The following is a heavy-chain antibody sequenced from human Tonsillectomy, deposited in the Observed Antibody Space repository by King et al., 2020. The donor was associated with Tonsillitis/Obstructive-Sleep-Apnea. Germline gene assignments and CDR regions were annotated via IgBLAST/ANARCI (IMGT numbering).Heavy chain of an antibody. Sequence: VQLVESGGGLIQPGGSLRLSCAASGFTFNFYSMDWVRQAPGKGLEWVSYISGSGNTIYYADSVKGRFTISRDNAKSSLYLQMNRLRDEDTAVYYCTRDIRGNDDFWSGYPGYWGQGTLVTVSS. CDR3: TRDIRGNDDFWSGYPGY. CDR1: GFTFNFYS. D-gene: IGHD3-3*01. CDR2: ISGSGNTI. J-gene: IGHJ4*02. V-gene: IGHV3-48*02.